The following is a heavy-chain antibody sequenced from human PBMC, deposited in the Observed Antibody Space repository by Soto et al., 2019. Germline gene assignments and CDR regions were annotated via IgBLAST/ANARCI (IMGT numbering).Heavy chain of an antibody. Sequence: QLHLQESGPGLVKPSETLSLTCIVSGDSIRSSSFYWGWIRQPPGKGLEWIGSMYFGGNTYYNPSLKSRVTISVDASKNQFSLNLRFVTAADTAAYYCARRVQLDFDYWGQGSLVTVSS. CDR1: GDSIRSSSFY. V-gene: IGHV4-39*01. D-gene: IGHD6-19*01. CDR2: MYFGGNT. J-gene: IGHJ4*02. CDR3: ARRVQLDFDY.